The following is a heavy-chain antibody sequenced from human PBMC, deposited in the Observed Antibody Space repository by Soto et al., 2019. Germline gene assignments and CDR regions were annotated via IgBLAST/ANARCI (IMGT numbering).Heavy chain of an antibody. CDR3: ARSPDRQLWLASNYYYYGMDV. CDR1: GDSVSSNSAT. V-gene: IGHV6-1*01. J-gene: IGHJ6*02. Sequence: PSQTLSLTCAISGDSVSSNSATWDWIRQSPSRGLEWLGRTYYRSKWYNDYAVSVKSRITINPDTSKNQFSLQLNSVTPEDTAVYYCARSPDRQLWLASNYYYYGMDVWGQGTTVTVSS. CDR2: TYYRSKWYN. D-gene: IGHD6-19*01.